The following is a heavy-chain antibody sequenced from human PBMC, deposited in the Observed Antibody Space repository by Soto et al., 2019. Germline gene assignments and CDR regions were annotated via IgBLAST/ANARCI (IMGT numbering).Heavy chain of an antibody. V-gene: IGHV3-48*01. CDR2: ISSTSSTI. J-gene: IGHJ6*02. CDR1: GFTFSSYS. CDR3: ARDQAVIVVGTTLYYYYGMDV. Sequence: GGSLRLSCVASGFTFSSYSMNWIRQAPGKGLEWVAYISSTSSTIYYADSVKGRFTISRDNAKNSLYLQMNSLRAEDTAVYYCARDQAVIVVGTTLYYYYGMDVWGQGTTVTVSS. D-gene: IGHD3-22*01.